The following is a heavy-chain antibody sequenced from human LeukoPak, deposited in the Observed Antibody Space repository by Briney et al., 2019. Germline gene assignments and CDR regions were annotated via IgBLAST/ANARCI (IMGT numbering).Heavy chain of an antibody. J-gene: IGHJ3*01. Sequence: GESLKISCKTSGYSFNNYWIGWVRQMPGKGLEWMGIIYPGDSETRYSPSFQGQVTISADKSISTAYLQWSSLTASDTDMYYCAKSPTFYGDYDAFHVWGQGTMVTVSS. CDR3: AKSPTFYGDYDAFHV. D-gene: IGHD4-17*01. V-gene: IGHV5-51*01. CDR2: IYPGDSET. CDR1: GYSFNNYW.